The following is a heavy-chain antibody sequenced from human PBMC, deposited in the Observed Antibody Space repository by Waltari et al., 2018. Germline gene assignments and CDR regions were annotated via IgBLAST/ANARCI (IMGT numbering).Heavy chain of an antibody. CDR2: ISGKNGHT. Sequence: QVQLVQSGAEVKKPGASLKVSCKASGYIFTNYGISWVRQAPGQGLEWMGWISGKNGHTNFAQKFRGRLTMAKDTSTNTVYMELSRLTSDDTAVYYCAKDRHQLIEEGFLLALDPWGQGTLVTVSS. V-gene: IGHV1-18*04. D-gene: IGHD2-2*01. J-gene: IGHJ5*02. CDR1: GYIFTNYG. CDR3: AKDRHQLIEEGFLLALDP.